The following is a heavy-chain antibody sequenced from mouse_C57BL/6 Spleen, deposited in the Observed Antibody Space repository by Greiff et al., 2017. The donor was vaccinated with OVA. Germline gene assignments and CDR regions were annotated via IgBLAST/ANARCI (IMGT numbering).Heavy chain of an antibody. CDR2: IDPETGGT. Sequence: QVQLKQSGAELVRPGASVTLSCKASGYTFTDYEMHWVKQTPVHGLEWIGAIDPETGGTAYNQKFKGKAILTADKSSSTAYMELRSLTSEDSAVYYCTAQAGGPMDYWGQGTSVTVSS. D-gene: IGHD3-2*02. V-gene: IGHV1-15*01. CDR3: TAQAGGPMDY. CDR1: GYTFTDYE. J-gene: IGHJ4*01.